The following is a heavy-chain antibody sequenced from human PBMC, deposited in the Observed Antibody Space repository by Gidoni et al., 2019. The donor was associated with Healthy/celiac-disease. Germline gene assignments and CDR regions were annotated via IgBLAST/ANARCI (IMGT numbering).Heavy chain of an antibody. CDR3: AKENSNLTVYNWFDP. CDR2: ISGSGGST. Sequence: EVQLLESGGGLVQTGGYLRLSCAAYGFPFSSYAMSWVRQAPGKGLEWVSSISGSGGSTYYADSGKGRFTISRDNSKNTLYLQMNSLRAEDTAVYYCAKENSNLTVYNWFDPWGQGTLVTVSS. J-gene: IGHJ5*02. V-gene: IGHV3-23*01. D-gene: IGHD4-4*01. CDR1: GFPFSSYA.